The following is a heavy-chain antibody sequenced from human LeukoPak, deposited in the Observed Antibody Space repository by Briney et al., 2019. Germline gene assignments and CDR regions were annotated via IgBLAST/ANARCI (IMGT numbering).Heavy chain of an antibody. CDR1: GYTFTSYG. CDR2: ISAYNGNT. V-gene: IGHV1-18*01. CDR3: ARGADFHYYDSSAQAFDY. J-gene: IGHJ4*02. D-gene: IGHD3-22*01. Sequence: GASVKVSCKASGYTFTSYGISWVRQAPGQGLEWMGWISAYNGNTNYAQKLQGRVTMTTDTSTCTAYMELRSLRSDDTAVYYCARGADFHYYDSSAQAFDYWGQGTLVTVSS.